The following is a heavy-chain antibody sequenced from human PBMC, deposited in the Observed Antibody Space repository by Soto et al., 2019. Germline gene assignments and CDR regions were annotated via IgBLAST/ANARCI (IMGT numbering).Heavy chain of an antibody. CDR3: ATDSSGWLYYYYGMDV. Sequence: SETLSLTCTVSGGSISSSSYYWGWIRQPPGKGLEWIGSIYYSGSTYYNPSLKSRVTISVDASKNQFSLKLSSVTAADTAVYYCATDSSGWLYYYYGMDVWGQGTTVT. CDR2: IYYSGST. J-gene: IGHJ6*02. D-gene: IGHD6-19*01. V-gene: IGHV4-39*01. CDR1: GGSISSSSYY.